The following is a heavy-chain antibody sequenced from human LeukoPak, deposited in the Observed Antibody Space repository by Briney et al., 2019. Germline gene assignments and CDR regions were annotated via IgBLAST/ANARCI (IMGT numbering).Heavy chain of an antibody. J-gene: IGHJ6*03. Sequence: PWGSLRLSCAASGFTFSDYYMSWISQAPGKGLEWVSYISSSGSTIYYADSVKGRFTISRDNAKNSLYLQMNSLRAEDTAVYYCARDDSGLDFWSGYYRYYYYYMDVWGKGTTVTVSS. V-gene: IGHV3-11*01. CDR1: GFTFSDYY. CDR2: ISSSGSTI. CDR3: ARDDSGLDFWSGYYRYYYYYMDV. D-gene: IGHD3-3*01.